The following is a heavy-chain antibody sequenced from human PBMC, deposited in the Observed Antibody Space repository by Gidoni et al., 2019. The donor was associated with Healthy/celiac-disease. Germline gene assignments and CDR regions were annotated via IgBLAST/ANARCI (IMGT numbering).Heavy chain of an antibody. V-gene: IGHV3-43*01. D-gene: IGHD1-26*01. CDR3: AKDGIVGATTYYFDY. J-gene: IGHJ4*02. CDR1: GFTFDDYT. CDR2: ISWDGGST. Sequence: EVQLVESGGVVVQPGGSLRLSCAASGFTFDDYTMHWFRQAPGKGLEWVSLISWDGGSTYYADSVKGRFTISRDNSKNSLYLQMNSLRTEDTALYYCAKDGIVGATTYYFDYWGQGTLVTVSS.